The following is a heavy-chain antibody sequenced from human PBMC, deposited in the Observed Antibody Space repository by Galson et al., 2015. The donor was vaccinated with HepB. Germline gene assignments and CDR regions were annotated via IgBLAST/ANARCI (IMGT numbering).Heavy chain of an antibody. J-gene: IGHJ3*02. CDR1: GGTFSSYT. D-gene: IGHD3-22*01. CDR3: ARSAYDSSGYYGAFDI. CDR2: TIPILGIA. V-gene: IGHV1-69*02. Sequence: SVKVSCKASGGTFSSYTISWVRQAPGQGLEWMGRTIPILGIANYAQKFRGRVTITADKSTSTAYMELSSLRSEDTAVYYCARSAYDSSGYYGAFDIWGQGTMVTVSS.